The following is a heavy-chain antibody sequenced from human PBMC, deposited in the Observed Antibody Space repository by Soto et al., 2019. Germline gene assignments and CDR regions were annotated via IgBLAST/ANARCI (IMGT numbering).Heavy chain of an antibody. D-gene: IGHD3-10*01. CDR3: AALWFGELAFNY. CDR2: VYHNGIM. J-gene: IGHJ4*01. V-gene: IGHV4-38-2*02. Sequence: SETLSLTCSVSGYSIRSGYYWGWVRQAPGKGLEWLGSVYHNGIMFHNPSFQSRVTISVDTSKNQFSLNLRSVTAADTAVYYCAALWFGELAFNYWGHGILVTVSS. CDR1: GYSIRSGYY.